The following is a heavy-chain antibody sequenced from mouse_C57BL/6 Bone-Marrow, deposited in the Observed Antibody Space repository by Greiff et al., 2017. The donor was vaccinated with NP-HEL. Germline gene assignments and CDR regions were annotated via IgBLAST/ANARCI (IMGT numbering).Heavy chain of an antibody. CDR1: GYTFTSYW. CDR2: IHPNSGST. V-gene: IGHV1-64*01. CDR3: ARWGFYYTEGFFDY. J-gene: IGHJ2*01. Sequence: VQLQQSGAELVKPGASVKLSCKASGYTFTSYWMHWVKQRPGQGLEWIGMIHPNSGSTNYNEKFKSKATLTVDKSSSTAYMQLSSLTSEDSAVYYCARWGFYYTEGFFDYWGQGTTLTVSS. D-gene: IGHD1-1*01.